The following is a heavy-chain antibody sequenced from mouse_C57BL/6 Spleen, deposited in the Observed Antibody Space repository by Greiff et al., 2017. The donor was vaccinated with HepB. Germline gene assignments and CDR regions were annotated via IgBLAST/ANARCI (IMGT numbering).Heavy chain of an antibody. Sequence: VQLQQSGAELVKPGASVKLSCKASGYTFTSYWMHWVKQRPGQGLEWIGMIHPNSGSTNYNEKFKSKATLTVDKSSSTAYMQLSSLTSEDSAVYYCPSDYGIYAMDYWGQGTSVTVSA. CDR2: IHPNSGST. CDR1: GYTFTSYW. D-gene: IGHD2-1*01. J-gene: IGHJ4*01. CDR3: PSDYGIYAMDY. V-gene: IGHV1-64*01.